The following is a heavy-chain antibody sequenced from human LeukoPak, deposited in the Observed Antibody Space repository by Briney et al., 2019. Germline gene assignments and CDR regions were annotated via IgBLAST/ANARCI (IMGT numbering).Heavy chain of an antibody. Sequence: SETLSLTCTVSGGSISSYYWSWIRQPPGKGLEWIGYIYYSGSTNYNPSLKGRVTISVDTSKNQFSLKLSSVTAADTAVYYCARGGAVASYYYYMDVWGKGTTVTISS. V-gene: IGHV4-59*01. CDR1: GGSISSYY. CDR2: IYYSGST. D-gene: IGHD6-19*01. J-gene: IGHJ6*03. CDR3: ARGGAVASYYYYMDV.